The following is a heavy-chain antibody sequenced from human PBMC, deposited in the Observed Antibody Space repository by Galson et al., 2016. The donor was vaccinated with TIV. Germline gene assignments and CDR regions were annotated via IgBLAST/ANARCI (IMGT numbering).Heavy chain of an antibody. CDR3: ARASLASRPWFFDL. CDR1: GYDFTRYW. V-gene: IGHV5-51*01. D-gene: IGHD6-6*01. CDR2: IYPGDSDA. J-gene: IGHJ2*01. Sequence: QSGAEVKKPGESLKISCKGSGYDFTRYWFAWVRQMSGRGLEWMGIIYPGDSDARYSSSFQGQVTISVDKSINTAYMQWSSLKASDSAIYYCARASLASRPWFFDLWGRGTLATVSS.